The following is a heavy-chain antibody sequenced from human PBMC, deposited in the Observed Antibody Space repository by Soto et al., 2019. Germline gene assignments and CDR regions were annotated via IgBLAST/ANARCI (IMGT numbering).Heavy chain of an antibody. CDR1: GYTFTSYG. CDR2: ISAYNGNT. Sequence: QVQLVQSGAEVKKPGASVKVSCKASGYTFTSYGISWVRQAPGQGLEWMGWISAYNGNTNYARKLQGRVTMTTDTPTSTAYRELRSLRSDDTAVYYCARHSRGIGVVVAATSAGWFVPWGQGTLVTVSS. J-gene: IGHJ5*02. D-gene: IGHD2-15*01. CDR3: ARHSRGIGVVVAATSAGWFVP. V-gene: IGHV1-18*01.